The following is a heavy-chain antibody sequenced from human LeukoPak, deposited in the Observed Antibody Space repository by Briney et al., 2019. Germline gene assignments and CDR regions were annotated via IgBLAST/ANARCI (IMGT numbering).Heavy chain of an antibody. Sequence: GGSLRLSCAASGFSFSSYAMSWVRQAPGKGLEWVSLLSGSGDTTFYADSVKGRFTISRDNSKNTLYLQMTSLSADDTAVYYCAKERAYCRGDCYSLSDYWGQGTLVTVSS. J-gene: IGHJ4*02. CDR2: LSGSGDTT. CDR3: AKERAYCRGDCYSLSDY. D-gene: IGHD2-21*02. CDR1: GFSFSSYA. V-gene: IGHV3-23*01.